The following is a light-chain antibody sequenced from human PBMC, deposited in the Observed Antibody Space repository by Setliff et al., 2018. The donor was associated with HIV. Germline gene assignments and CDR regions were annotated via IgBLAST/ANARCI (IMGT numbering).Light chain of an antibody. J-gene: IGLJ1*01. CDR1: SSDIGRYNY. V-gene: IGLV2-14*03. CDR3: CSYARGSTYV. CDR2: DVS. Sequence: QSALTQPASVSGSPGQSITISCTGTSSDIGRYNYVSWYQQYPCRGPTLVIFDVSERPSGVSNRFSGSKSGNTASLIISGLQPDDEADYYCCSYARGSTYVFGSGTKVTVL.